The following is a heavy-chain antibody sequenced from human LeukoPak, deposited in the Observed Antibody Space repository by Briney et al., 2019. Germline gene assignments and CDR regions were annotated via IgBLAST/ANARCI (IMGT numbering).Heavy chain of an antibody. Sequence: GGSLRLSCEVSGFTFSNYWMSWVRQAPGKGLEWVANINQGGSEKYYMDSVKGRFTVSRDNAKNSLYLQMSSLRAEDTAVYYCARDPGGYQDYFDYWGQGTLVTVSS. V-gene: IGHV3-7*01. CDR3: ARDPGGYQDYFDY. D-gene: IGHD5-12*01. J-gene: IGHJ4*02. CDR2: INQGGSEK. CDR1: GFTFSNYW.